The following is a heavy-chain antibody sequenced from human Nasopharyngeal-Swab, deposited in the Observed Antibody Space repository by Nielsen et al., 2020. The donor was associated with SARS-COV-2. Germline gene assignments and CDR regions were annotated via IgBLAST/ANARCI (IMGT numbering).Heavy chain of an antibody. CDR2: ISYDGSKK. D-gene: IGHD2-15*01. CDR3: ARDLIGGGSRWGYYYYYGMDV. Sequence: GGSLRLSFAASGFTSSSYGMHWVRQVPGKGLEWVAVISYDGSKKYYADSVKGRFTISRDNSKNTLYLQMNSLGAEDTAVYYCARDLIGGGSRWGYYYYYGMDVWGQGTTVTVSS. J-gene: IGHJ6*02. CDR1: GFTSSSYG. V-gene: IGHV3-30*03.